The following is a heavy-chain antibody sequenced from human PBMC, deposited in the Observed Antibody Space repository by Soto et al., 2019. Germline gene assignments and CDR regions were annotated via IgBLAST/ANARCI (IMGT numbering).Heavy chain of an antibody. J-gene: IGHJ4*02. D-gene: IGHD6-19*01. CDR2: VQHSGST. V-gene: IGHV4-61*01. CDR3: ERIPYRSDSLDD. CDR1: GVSISSVSISSNY. Sequence: ASETLSLTCTVSGVSISSVSISSNYWSWIRQSPGKGLEWIASVQHSGSTSYHPSLKSRVTISVDTSKNQFSLRLRSVTAADTAVYFCERIPYRSDSLDDWGQGNLGT.